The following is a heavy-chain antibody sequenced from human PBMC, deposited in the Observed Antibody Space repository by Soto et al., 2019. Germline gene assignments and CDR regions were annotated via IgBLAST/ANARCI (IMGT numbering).Heavy chain of an antibody. D-gene: IGHD6-13*01. CDR2: INPNSGGT. J-gene: IGHJ6*02. CDR3: ASERDSSSWYLQPYYYGMDV. Sequence: ASVKVSCKASGYTFTGYYMHWVRQAPGQGLEWMGWINPNSGGTNYAQKFQGRVTMTRDTSISTAYMELSRLRSDETAVYYCASERDSSSWYLQPYYYGMDVWGQGTTVTVSS. CDR1: GYTFTGYY. V-gene: IGHV1-2*02.